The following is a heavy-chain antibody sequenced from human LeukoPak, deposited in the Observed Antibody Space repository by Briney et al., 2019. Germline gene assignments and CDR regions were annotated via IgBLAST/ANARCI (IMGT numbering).Heavy chain of an antibody. CDR2: ARHTGRT. J-gene: IGHJ4*01. D-gene: IGHD3-3*01. CDR3: ARGSDYSWGG. Sequence: SETLSLTCVVSGGSISDSFEHYWCWVRQPPGKGFEWIAEARHTGRTIYSPSFARRVTISPDTSTNQVSLKLTSVTAADTAVYYCARGSDYSWGGWGQGTLVTVSS. V-gene: IGHV4-4*02. CDR1: GGSISDSFEHY.